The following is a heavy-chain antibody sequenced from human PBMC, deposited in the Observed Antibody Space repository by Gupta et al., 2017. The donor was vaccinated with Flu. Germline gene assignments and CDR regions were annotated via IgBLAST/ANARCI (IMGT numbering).Heavy chain of an antibody. CDR3: ARAYSNYYGMDV. Sequence: WIDPNSGATNYAQEFQGRVTMAKDSSISAAYMELSRLRSDDTAVYFCARAYSNYYGMDVWGQGTTVTVSS. D-gene: IGHD2-15*01. V-gene: IGHV1-2*02. CDR2: IDPNSGAT. J-gene: IGHJ6*02.